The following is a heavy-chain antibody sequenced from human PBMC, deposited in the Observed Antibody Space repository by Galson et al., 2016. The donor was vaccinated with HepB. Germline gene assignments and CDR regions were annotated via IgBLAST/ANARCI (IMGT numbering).Heavy chain of an antibody. CDR1: GYTFTSYG. CDR3: AREDRGYSSSVYYFDY. CDR2: ISAYNGNT. D-gene: IGHD6-13*01. Sequence: SVKVSCKASGYTFTSYGISWVRQAPGQGLEWMGWISAYNGNTNYAQKLQGRVTMTTDISTSTAYMELGSLRSDDTAVDYCAREDRGYSSSVYYFDYWGQGTLVTVSS. V-gene: IGHV1-18*01. J-gene: IGHJ4*02.